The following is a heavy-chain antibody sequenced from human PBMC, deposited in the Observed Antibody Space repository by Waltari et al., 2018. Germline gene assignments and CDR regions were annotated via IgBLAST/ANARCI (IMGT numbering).Heavy chain of an antibody. CDR3: ARDFNWGWDF. D-gene: IGHD7-27*01. J-gene: IGHJ4*02. CDR1: GFPFSRNW. CDR2: IKPDGSQQ. Sequence: EVQLVDSGGGLVQPGGSLRLSCAASGFPFSRNWMSWVRQAPGRGLEWLANIKPDGSQQYYVDSVRGRFSISRDNAKNSLYLQLNSLRAEDTAIYYCARDFNWGWDFWGQGTLVTVSS. V-gene: IGHV3-7*03.